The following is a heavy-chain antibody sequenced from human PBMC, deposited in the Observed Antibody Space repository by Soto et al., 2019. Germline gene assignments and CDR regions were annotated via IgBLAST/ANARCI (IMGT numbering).Heavy chain of an antibody. CDR1: GYSFSTYW. Sequence: PGESLKISCKASGYSFSTYWIGWVRQMPGKGLEWMGSIYPGDSDTRYSPSFQGQVTISVDKSTSTTYLQWSSLKASDTAIYYCARRVQQLVRGWFDPWGQGTQVTVSS. CDR3: ARRVQQLVRGWFDP. J-gene: IGHJ5*02. CDR2: IYPGDSDT. D-gene: IGHD6-6*01. V-gene: IGHV5-51*01.